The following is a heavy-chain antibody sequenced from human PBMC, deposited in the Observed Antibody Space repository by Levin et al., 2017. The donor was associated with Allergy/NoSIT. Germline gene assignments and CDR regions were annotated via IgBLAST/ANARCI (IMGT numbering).Heavy chain of an antibody. J-gene: IGHJ4*02. CDR2: ISYDGTKK. CDR3: AREYDLVTGFDF. CDR1: GFTFNSYG. V-gene: IGHV3-33*01. Sequence: GGSLRLSCAASGFTFNSYGMNWVRQAPGKGLEWVAFISYDGTKKYYADSVKGRFTIFRDNSKNTLYLQMNSLRDDDTAVYYCAREYDLVTGFDFWGQGTLVAVSS. D-gene: IGHD3-16*01.